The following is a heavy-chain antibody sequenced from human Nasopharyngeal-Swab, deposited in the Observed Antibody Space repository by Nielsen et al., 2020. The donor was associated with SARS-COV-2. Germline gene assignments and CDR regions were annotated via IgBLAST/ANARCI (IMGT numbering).Heavy chain of an antibody. Sequence: VRQMPGKGLEWVSAISGSGGSTYYADSVKGRLTISRDNSKNTLYLQMNSLRAEDTAVYYCANLPIVATSLDYWGQGTLVTVSS. J-gene: IGHJ4*02. D-gene: IGHD5-12*01. CDR3: ANLPIVATSLDY. V-gene: IGHV3-23*01. CDR2: ISGSGGST.